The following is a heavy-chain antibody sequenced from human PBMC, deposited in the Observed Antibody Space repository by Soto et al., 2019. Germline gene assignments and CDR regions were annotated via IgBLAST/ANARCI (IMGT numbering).Heavy chain of an antibody. CDR3: AKFKYRWLVYDCDY. Sequence: GGSLRLSCAASGFTFSSYGMHWVRQAPGKGLEWVAVISYDGSNKYYADSVKGRFTISRDNSKNTLYLQMNSLRAEDTAVYYCAKFKYRWLVYDCDYWGQGTLVTVSS. V-gene: IGHV3-30*18. D-gene: IGHD6-19*01. J-gene: IGHJ4*02. CDR1: GFTFSSYG. CDR2: ISYDGSNK.